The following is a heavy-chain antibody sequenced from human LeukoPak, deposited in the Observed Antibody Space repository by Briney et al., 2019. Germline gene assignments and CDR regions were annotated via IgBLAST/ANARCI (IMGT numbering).Heavy chain of an antibody. CDR3: ARGNSGWYGGMDY. D-gene: IGHD6-19*01. CDR2: MNPSSGDT. J-gene: IGHJ4*02. CDR1: GYTFNDCD. V-gene: IGHV1-8*03. Sequence: ASVRVPCKAAGYTFNDCDLNWVRQATGQGLEWMGWMNPSSGDTGSAQKFQGRVTITRDTSIGTAYMELSSLTSDDTAVYYCARGNSGWYGGMDYWGQGTPVTVSS.